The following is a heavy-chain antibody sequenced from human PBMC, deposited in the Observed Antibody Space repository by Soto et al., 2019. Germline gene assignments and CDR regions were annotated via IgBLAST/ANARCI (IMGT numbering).Heavy chain of an antibody. CDR1: GYTFTSYG. Sequence: ASVKVSCKASGYTFTSYGISWVRQAPGLGLEWMGWISAYNGNTNYAQKFQGRGTMTTDTSTSTAYMELRSLRSDDTAVYSCARERKRRVSHYGDFTSHHYGIDVSGQGTTVTVSS. CDR3: ARERKRRVSHYGDFTSHHYGIDV. V-gene: IGHV1-18*04. D-gene: IGHD4-17*01. CDR2: ISAYNGNT. J-gene: IGHJ6*02.